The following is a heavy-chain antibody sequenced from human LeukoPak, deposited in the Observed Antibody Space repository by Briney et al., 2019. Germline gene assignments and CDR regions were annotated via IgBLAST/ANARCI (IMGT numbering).Heavy chain of an antibody. Sequence: SETLSLTCTVSGGSISGYYWSWIRQPPGKGLEWIAYVHTNGEAKHNPSLKSRDTISVETPNNQISLRLSSVTAADTAMYYCARQPAATAAFDIRGLGTMVTVSS. J-gene: IGHJ3*02. CDR3: ARQPAATAAFDI. CDR2: VHTNGEA. V-gene: IGHV4-59*08. CDR1: GGSISGYY.